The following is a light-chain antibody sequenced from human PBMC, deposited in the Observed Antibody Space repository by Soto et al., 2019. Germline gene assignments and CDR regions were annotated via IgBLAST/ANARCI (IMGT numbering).Light chain of an antibody. Sequence: EIVLTQSPATLSLSPGERATLSCRASQSVSSYVAGYQQKPCQAPRLLIYDASHRPTGITARFSGSGSGTDFTLTISSLEPEDFAIYCRQQRSNWLTFGGGTKVEIK. CDR2: DAS. V-gene: IGKV3-11*01. CDR1: QSVSSY. CDR3: QQRSNWLT. J-gene: IGKJ4*01.